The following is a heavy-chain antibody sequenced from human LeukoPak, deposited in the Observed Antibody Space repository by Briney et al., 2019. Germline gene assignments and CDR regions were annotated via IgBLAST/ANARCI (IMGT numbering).Heavy chain of an antibody. CDR2: IYTSGST. CDR3: ATSSYGSGGDFDY. J-gene: IGHJ4*02. V-gene: IGHV4-4*09. D-gene: IGHD3-10*01. CDR1: GGSISSYY. Sequence: SETLSLTCTVSGGSISSYYWSWIRQPPGKGLEWIGYIYTSGSTNYNPSLKSRVTISVDTSKNQFSLKLSSVTAADTAVYYCATSSYGSGGDFDYSGQGTLVTVSS.